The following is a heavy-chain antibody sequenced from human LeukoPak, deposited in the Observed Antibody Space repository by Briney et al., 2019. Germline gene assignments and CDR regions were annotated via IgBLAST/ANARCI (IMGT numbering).Heavy chain of an antibody. Sequence: GGSLRLSCSASGFTFSSYAMHWVRQAPGKGLEYVSPISSNGDSTYYADSVKGRFTISRDNPKNTLYLQMSSLRPEDTAVYYCVKDVGGAAGYWGQGTLVTVSS. V-gene: IGHV3-64D*06. CDR3: VKDVGGAAGY. CDR2: ISSNGDST. J-gene: IGHJ4*02. D-gene: IGHD1-26*01. CDR1: GFTFSSYA.